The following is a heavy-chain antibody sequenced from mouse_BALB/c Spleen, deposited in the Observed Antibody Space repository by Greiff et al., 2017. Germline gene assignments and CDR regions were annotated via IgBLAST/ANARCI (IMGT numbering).Heavy chain of an antibody. CDR3: AREDGY. V-gene: IGHV5-4*02. CDR2: ISDGGSYT. Sequence: DVMLVESGGGLVKPGGSLKLSCAASGFTFSDYYMYWVRQTPEKRLEWVATISDGGSYTYYPDSVKGRFTISRDNAKNNLYLQMSSLKSEDTAMYYCAREDGYWGQGTTLTVSS. CDR1: GFTFSDYY. J-gene: IGHJ2*01. D-gene: IGHD2-3*01.